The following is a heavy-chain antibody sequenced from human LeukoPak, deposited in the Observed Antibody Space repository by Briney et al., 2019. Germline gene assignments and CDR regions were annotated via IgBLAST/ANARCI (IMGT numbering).Heavy chain of an antibody. V-gene: IGHV4-59*11. J-gene: IGHJ6*02. D-gene: IGHD1-26*01. CDR1: DGSINSHY. CDR3: ARGRSNYYGMDV. CDR2: IYYNGNT. Sequence: SETLSLTCSVSDGSINSHYWNWIRRPPGKGLEWIGYIYYNGNTNYSPSLKSLVTMSVDTSTNLFSLKVSSVTAADTAVYYCARGRSNYYGMDVWGQGTTVTVSS.